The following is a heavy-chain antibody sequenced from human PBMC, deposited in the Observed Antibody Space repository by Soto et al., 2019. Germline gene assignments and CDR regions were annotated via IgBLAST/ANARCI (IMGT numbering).Heavy chain of an antibody. D-gene: IGHD5-12*01. J-gene: IGHJ5*02. Sequence: QTLSLTCAISGDSVSSNTASWNWIRQSPSRGLEWLGRTYFRSKWYNDYAVSVESRIIINPDTSNNQFSLQLNSVTPEDTAVYFCAKGDNLGPKTGYAFDPWGQGIMVTLSS. CDR3: AKGDNLGPKTGYAFDP. V-gene: IGHV6-1*01. CDR1: GDSVSSNTAS. CDR2: TYFRSKWYN.